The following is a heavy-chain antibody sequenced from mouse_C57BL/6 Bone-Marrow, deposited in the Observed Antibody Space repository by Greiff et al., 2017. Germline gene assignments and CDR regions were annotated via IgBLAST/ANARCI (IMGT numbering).Heavy chain of an antibody. Sequence: VQLQQSGPELVKPGASVKISCKASGYTFTDYYMNWVKQSHGKSLEWIGDINPNNGGTSYNQKFKGKATLTVDKSSSTAYMELRSLPSEDSAVYYCANYSGSYWYFDVWGTGTTVTVSS. D-gene: IGHD1-1*01. CDR3: ANYSGSYWYFDV. CDR2: INPNNGGT. J-gene: IGHJ1*03. V-gene: IGHV1-26*01. CDR1: GYTFTDYY.